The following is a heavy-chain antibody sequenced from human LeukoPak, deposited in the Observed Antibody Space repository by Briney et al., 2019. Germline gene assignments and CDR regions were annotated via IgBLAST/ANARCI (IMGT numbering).Heavy chain of an antibody. Sequence: GRSLRLSCAASGFTFSSYSMNWVRQAPGKGLEWVSSISSSSSYIYYADSVKGRFTISRDNAKNSLYLQMDSLRAEDTAVYYCARDSLHYYDSSGYPFDYWGQGTLVTVSS. CDR3: ARDSLHYYDSSGYPFDY. J-gene: IGHJ4*02. CDR2: ISSSSSYI. CDR1: GFTFSSYS. V-gene: IGHV3-21*01. D-gene: IGHD3-22*01.